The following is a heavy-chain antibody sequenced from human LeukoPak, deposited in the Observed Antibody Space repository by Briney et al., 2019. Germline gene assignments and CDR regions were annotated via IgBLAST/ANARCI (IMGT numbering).Heavy chain of an antibody. CDR2: MNPNSGNT. V-gene: IGHV1-8*02. CDR1: GYTFTGYY. D-gene: IGHD3-9*01. CDR3: ARTTQGYDILTGYYLNWFDP. Sequence: ASVKVSCKASGYTFTGYYMHWVRQATGQGLEWMGWMNPNSGNTGYAQKFQGRVTMTRNTSISTAYMELSSLRSEDTAVYYCARTTQGYDILTGYYLNWFDPWGQGTLVTVSS. J-gene: IGHJ5*02.